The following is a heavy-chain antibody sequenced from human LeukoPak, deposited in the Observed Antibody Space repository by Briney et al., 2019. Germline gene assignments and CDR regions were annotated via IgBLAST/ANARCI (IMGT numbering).Heavy chain of an antibody. CDR3: ARLTRLSTSPDRYYLDY. J-gene: IGHJ4*02. D-gene: IGHD6-6*01. CDR2: IYTSGGT. V-gene: IGHV4-4*09. CDR1: GDSISSYY. Sequence: PSETLSLTCTVSGDSISSYYWSWIRQPPGKGLEWVGYIYTSGGTNYIPSLKGRVTISIDTSKNQFSLKLSSVTAADSAVYYCARLTRLSTSPDRYYLDYWGQGTLVTVSS.